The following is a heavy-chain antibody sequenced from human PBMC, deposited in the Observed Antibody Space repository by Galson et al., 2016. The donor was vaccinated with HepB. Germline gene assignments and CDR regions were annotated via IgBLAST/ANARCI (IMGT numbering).Heavy chain of an antibody. J-gene: IGHJ4*02. V-gene: IGHV3-48*01. D-gene: IGHD6-13*01. CDR3: ASDPSLGSRWYKYLDY. CDR2: ISASSTNI. Sequence: SLRLSCAASGFSFNSYAMNLVRQAPGKGLEWISYISASSTNIDYADSVRGRFTVSRDNAKNSLYLHMSSLRAGDTAVYFCASDPSLGSRWYKYLDYWGQGALVTVSS. CDR1: GFSFNSYA.